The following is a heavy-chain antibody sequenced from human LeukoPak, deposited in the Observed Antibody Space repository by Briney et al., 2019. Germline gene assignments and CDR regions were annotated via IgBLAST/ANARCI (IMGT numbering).Heavy chain of an antibody. CDR1: GGSIRSYY. Sequence: SETLSLTCTVSGGSIRSYYWSWIRQPPGKGLEWVGYIYYSGSTNYNPSLQSRVTIAADTAKNQFSLELSSVTAPDAAVYYCAGTYYYDSSGYYHYSLWGQGTLVTVSS. CDR2: IYYSGST. J-gene: IGHJ4*02. CDR3: AGTYYYDSSGYYHYSL. D-gene: IGHD3-22*01. V-gene: IGHV4-59*01.